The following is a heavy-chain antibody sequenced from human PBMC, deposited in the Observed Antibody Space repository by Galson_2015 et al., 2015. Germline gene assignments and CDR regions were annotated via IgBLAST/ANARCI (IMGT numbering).Heavy chain of an antibody. D-gene: IGHD3-9*01. Sequence: SVKVSCKASGYTFTSYGISWVRQAPGQGLEWMGWISAYNGNTNYAQKLQGRVTMTTDTSTSTAYMELRSLRSDDTAVYYCASMIGLWGSLDYYYYGMDVWGQGTTVTVSS. CDR2: ISAYNGNT. J-gene: IGHJ6*02. CDR3: ASMIGLWGSLDYYYYGMDV. CDR1: GYTFTSYG. V-gene: IGHV1-18*01.